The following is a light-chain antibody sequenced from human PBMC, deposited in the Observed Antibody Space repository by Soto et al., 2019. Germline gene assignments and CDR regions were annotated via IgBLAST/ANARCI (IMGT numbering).Light chain of an antibody. Sequence: AIRMTQSPSSLSASTGDRVTITCRASQGISSYLAWYQQKPGKAPKLLIYAASTLQSGVPSRFSGSGSGTDFTLTISCLQSDDYATYYCQQYNSYSPLTFGGGTKVDIK. CDR2: AAS. J-gene: IGKJ4*01. CDR1: QGISSY. CDR3: QQYNSYSPLT. V-gene: IGKV1-8*01.